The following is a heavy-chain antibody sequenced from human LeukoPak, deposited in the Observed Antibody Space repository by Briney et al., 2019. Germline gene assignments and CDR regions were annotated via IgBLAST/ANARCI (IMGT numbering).Heavy chain of an antibody. D-gene: IGHD5-12*01. Sequence: PGGSLRLSCATSGFTFSGSAMHWVRQAPGKGLEWVAVISYDGSNKYYADSVKGRFTISRDNSKNTLYLQMNSLRAEDTAVYYCARDKWPLSPTNSYFDYWGQGTLVTVSS. CDR2: ISYDGSNK. V-gene: IGHV3-30*04. J-gene: IGHJ4*02. CDR1: GFTFSGSA. CDR3: ARDKWPLSPTNSYFDY.